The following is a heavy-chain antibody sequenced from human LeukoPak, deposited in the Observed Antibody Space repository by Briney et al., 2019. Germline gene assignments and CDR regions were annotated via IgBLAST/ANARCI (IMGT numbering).Heavy chain of an antibody. V-gene: IGHV3-21*01. Sequence: GGSLRLSCAASGFTFSSYSMNWVRQAPGKGLEWVSSISSSSSYIYYADSVKGRFTISRDNAKNSLYLQMNSLRAEDTAVYYCARGSVTYSGGYFQHWGQGTLVTVSS. CDR1: GFTFSSYS. D-gene: IGHD1-26*01. CDR2: ISSSSSYI. J-gene: IGHJ1*01. CDR3: ARGSVTYSGGYFQH.